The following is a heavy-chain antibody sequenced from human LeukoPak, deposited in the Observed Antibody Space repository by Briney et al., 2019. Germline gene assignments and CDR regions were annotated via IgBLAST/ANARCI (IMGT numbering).Heavy chain of an antibody. CDR1: GGSISSSSYY. CDR2: IYYSGST. CDR3: AMIAVAGSYYFDY. Sequence: PSETLSLTCTVSGGSISSSSYYWGWIRQPPGEGLEWIGSIYYSGSTYYNPSLKSRVTISVDTSKNQFSLKLSSVTAADTAVYYCAMIAVAGSYYFDYWGQGTLVTVSS. D-gene: IGHD6-19*01. J-gene: IGHJ4*02. V-gene: IGHV4-39*01.